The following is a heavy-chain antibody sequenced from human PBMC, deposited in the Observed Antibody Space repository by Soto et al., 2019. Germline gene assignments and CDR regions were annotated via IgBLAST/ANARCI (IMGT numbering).Heavy chain of an antibody. CDR1: GGSISSGGYY. D-gene: IGHD3-9*01. J-gene: IGHJ4*02. CDR2: IYYSGST. Sequence: QVQLQESGPGLVKPSQTLSLTCTVSGGSISSGGYYWSWIRQHPGKGLEWIGYIYYSGSTYYNPSLQRXXTXSXXTSKNQFSLKLSSVPAADTAVYYCARVVGGDWLMNWGQGTLVTVSS. CDR3: ARVVGGDWLMN. V-gene: IGHV4-31*01.